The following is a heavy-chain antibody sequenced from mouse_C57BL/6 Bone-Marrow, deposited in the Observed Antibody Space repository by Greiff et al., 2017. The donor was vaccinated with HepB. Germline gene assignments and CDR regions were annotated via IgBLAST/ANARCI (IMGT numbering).Heavy chain of an antibody. V-gene: IGHV5-4*03. J-gene: IGHJ3*01. Sequence: DVKLVESGGGLVKPGGSLKLSCAASGFTFSSYAMSWVRQTPEKRLEWVATISDGGSYTYYPDNVKGRFTISRDNAKNNLYLQMSHLKSEDTAMYYCARSPPYYYGSSLFAYWGQGTLVTVSA. D-gene: IGHD1-1*01. CDR1: GFTFSSYA. CDR3: ARSPPYYYGSSLFAY. CDR2: ISDGGSYT.